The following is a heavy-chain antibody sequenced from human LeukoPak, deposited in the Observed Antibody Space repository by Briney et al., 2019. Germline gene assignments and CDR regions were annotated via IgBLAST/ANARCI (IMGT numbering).Heavy chain of an antibody. J-gene: IGHJ5*02. CDR1: GDSVSSNSAA. Sequence: SQTLSLTCAISGDSVSSNSAAWNWIRQSPSRGLEWLGRTYYRSKWYNDYAVSVKSRITINPDTSKNQFSLQLNSVTPEDTAVYYCARGPGYSSGWYHWFDPWGQGTLVTVSS. CDR2: TYYRSKWYN. D-gene: IGHD6-19*01. CDR3: ARGPGYSSGWYHWFDP. V-gene: IGHV6-1*01.